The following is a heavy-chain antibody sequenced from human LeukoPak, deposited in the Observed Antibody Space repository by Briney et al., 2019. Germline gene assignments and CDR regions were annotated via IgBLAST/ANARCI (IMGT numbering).Heavy chain of an antibody. CDR2: INHSGRT. Sequence: SETLSLTCAVYGGSFSGYYWSWIRQPPGKGLEWIGEINHSGRTNYNPSLKSRVTISVDTSKNQFSLKLSSVTAADTAVYYCARGSSGSYCWGQGTLVTVSS. D-gene: IGHD1-26*01. CDR3: ARGSSGSYC. V-gene: IGHV4-34*01. J-gene: IGHJ4*02. CDR1: GGSFSGYY.